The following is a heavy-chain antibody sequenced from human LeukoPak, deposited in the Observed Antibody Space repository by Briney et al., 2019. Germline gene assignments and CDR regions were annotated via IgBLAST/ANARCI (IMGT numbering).Heavy chain of an antibody. CDR3: ARQSGSHWFVPSIYY. J-gene: IGHJ4*02. D-gene: IGHD1-26*01. CDR1: GGSISSSHNY. Sequence: SETLSLTCTVSGGSISSSHNYWAWIRKPPGKGLEWIGNIDYSGSTYYNPSLKSRVTISIDTSKSHFSLKLSSVTAADTAVYYCARQSGSHWFVPSIYYWGQGTLVTVSS. CDR2: IDYSGST. V-gene: IGHV4-39*01.